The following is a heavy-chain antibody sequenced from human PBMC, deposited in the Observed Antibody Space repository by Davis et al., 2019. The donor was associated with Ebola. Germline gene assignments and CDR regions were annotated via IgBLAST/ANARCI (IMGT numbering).Heavy chain of an antibody. Sequence: ASVKVSCKASGGTFSSYAISWVRQAPGQGLEWMGWICAYNGNTNYAQKLQGRVTMTTDTSTSTAYMELRSLRSDDTAVYYCARDRVVVIDYWGQGTLVTVSS. CDR1: GGTFSSYA. J-gene: IGHJ4*02. D-gene: IGHD3-22*01. CDR2: ICAYNGNT. CDR3: ARDRVVVIDY. V-gene: IGHV1-18*01.